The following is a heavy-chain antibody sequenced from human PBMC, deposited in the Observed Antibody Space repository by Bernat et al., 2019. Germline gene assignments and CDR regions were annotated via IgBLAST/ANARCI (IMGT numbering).Heavy chain of an antibody. CDR3: ARAPGRSGDY. Sequence: EVQLVESGGGLVKPGGSLRLSCAASGFTFSSYSMNWVRQAPGKGLEWVSSISSSSSYIYYADLVKGRFTISRDNAKNSLYLQMNSLRAEDTAVYYCARAPGRSGDYWGQGTLVTVSS. J-gene: IGHJ4*02. D-gene: IGHD6-25*01. CDR1: GFTFSSYS. CDR2: ISSSSSYI. V-gene: IGHV3-21*01.